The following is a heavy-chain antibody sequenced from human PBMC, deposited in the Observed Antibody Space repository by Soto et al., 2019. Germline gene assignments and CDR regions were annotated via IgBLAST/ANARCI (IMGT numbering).Heavy chain of an antibody. CDR1: GFTVSSHY. J-gene: IGHJ4*02. V-gene: IGHV3-53*01. CDR3: AKFNPDYYDFDQ. CDR2: LYTSGTT. Sequence: EVQLVESGGGLIQPGGSLRLSCAASGFTVSSHYMGWVRQPPGKGLGWVSALYTSGTTYYADSVKGRFTISRDTSKNTLYLQMNSLRAEDTAVYYCAKFNPDYYDFDQWGQGTLVTVSA. D-gene: IGHD3-22*01.